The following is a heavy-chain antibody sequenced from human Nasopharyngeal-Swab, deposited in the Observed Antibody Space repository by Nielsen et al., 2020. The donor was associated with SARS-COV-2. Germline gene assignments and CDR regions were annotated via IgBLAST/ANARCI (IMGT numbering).Heavy chain of an antibody. J-gene: IGHJ6*02. Sequence: ASVKVSCKASGYTFTSYGISWVRQAPGQGLEWMGIINPSGGSTSYAQKFQGRVTMTRDTSTSTVYMELSSLRSEDTAVYYCARSRGIRGNYYYYGMDVWGQGTTVTVSS. D-gene: IGHD6-13*01. V-gene: IGHV1-46*01. CDR3: ARSRGIRGNYYYYGMDV. CDR2: INPSGGST. CDR1: GYTFTSYG.